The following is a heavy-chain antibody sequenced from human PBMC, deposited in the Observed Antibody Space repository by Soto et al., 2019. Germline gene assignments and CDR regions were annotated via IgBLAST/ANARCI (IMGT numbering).Heavy chain of an antibody. V-gene: IGHV3-15*01. CDR2: IKSKTDGGTT. Sequence: EVQLVESGGDLVEPGGSLRHSCVTSGHTFSNAWMSWVRQAPGKGLEWVGRIKSKTDGGTTDYAAPGKARFTISRNDSKRTLYLQMSSQETDDTAFYYCVTSSRSSGWGCWGQGTLVTVSS. CDR1: GHTFSNAW. D-gene: IGHD1-1*01. CDR3: VTSSRSSGWGC. J-gene: IGHJ1*01.